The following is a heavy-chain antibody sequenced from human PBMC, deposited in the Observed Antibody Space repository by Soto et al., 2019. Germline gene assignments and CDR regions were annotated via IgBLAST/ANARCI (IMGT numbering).Heavy chain of an antibody. CDR1: GGSLRGSY. J-gene: IGHJ4*02. CDR3: ARGHIPVYGPVPDYFDS. V-gene: IGHV4-34*02. Sequence: QVHLQQWGAGLLKPSETLSLTCGVYGGSLRGSYWSWIRQPPGKALEWLGKVTHSGSTTFNPSLKSRVSVSVDTSDNQLSLKLTSVTAAATAVYYCARGHIPVYGPVPDYFDSWGQGTLVTVSS. D-gene: IGHD2-21*01. CDR2: VTHSGST.